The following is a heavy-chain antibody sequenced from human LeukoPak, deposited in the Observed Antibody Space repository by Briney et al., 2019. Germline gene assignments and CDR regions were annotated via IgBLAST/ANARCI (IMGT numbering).Heavy chain of an antibody. CDR2: IYYSGST. CDR3: AKSLYGSGSYYNWFDP. Sequence: WETLSLTCTVSGGSISSYYWTWIRQPPGKGLEWIGYIYYSGSTNYNPSLKSRVTRSVDTHKNQFSLQLNSVTAADTAVYYCAKSLYGSGSYYNWFDPWGQGTLVTVSS. V-gene: IGHV4-59*12. D-gene: IGHD3-10*01. CDR1: GGSISSYY. J-gene: IGHJ5*02.